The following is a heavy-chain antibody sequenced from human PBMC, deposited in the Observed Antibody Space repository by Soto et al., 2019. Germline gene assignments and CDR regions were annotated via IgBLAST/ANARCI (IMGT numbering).Heavy chain of an antibody. Sequence: QVQLQQWGAGLLKPSETLSLTCAVYGGSVNSGNYYWSWIRQPPGKGLEWIGEMSHSGGTHFNPSGKSRVTISVDTSKIQFSLTMSSVTAADTALDYCARVERGTATTVVDAFDIWGPGTLVTVSS. CDR2: MSHSGGT. J-gene: IGHJ3*02. V-gene: IGHV4-34*01. D-gene: IGHD1-1*01. CDR1: GGSVNSGNYY. CDR3: ARVERGTATTVVDAFDI.